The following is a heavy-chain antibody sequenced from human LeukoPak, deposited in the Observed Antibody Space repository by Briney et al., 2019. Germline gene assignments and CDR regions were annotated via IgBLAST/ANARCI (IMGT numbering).Heavy chain of an antibody. CDR3: ARDLGYSSGWTYWYFDL. D-gene: IGHD6-19*01. J-gene: IGHJ2*01. CDR2: IYTSGST. CDR1: GGSISSYY. V-gene: IGHV4-4*07. Sequence: SETLSLTCTVSGGSISSYYWSWIRQPAGKGLEWIGRIYTSGSTKYNPSRKSRVTMSVDTSKNQFSQKLSSVTAADTAVYYCARDLGYSSGWTYWYFDLWGRGTLVTVSS.